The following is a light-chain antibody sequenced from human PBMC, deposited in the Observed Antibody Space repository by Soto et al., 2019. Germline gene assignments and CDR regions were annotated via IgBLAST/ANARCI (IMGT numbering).Light chain of an antibody. CDR2: LDS. J-gene: IGKJ1*01. Sequence: IVMTQYPLSLTVTPGEPASISCRSSQRLLHSNGYNYLEWYLQKPGQSPQLLINLDSDRASGVPDRFSGSGSGTDFTLKISRVEAEDVGLYYCMQSLETPWTFGQGTKVDIK. V-gene: IGKV2-28*01. CDR3: MQSLETPWT. CDR1: QRLLHSNGYNY.